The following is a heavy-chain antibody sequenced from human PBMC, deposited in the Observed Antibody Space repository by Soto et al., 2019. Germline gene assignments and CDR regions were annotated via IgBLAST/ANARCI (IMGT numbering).Heavy chain of an antibody. Sequence: GGSLRLSCAASGFTFSSYAMSWVRQAPGKGLEWVSAISGSGGSTYYADSVKGRFTISRDNSKNTLYLQMNSLRAEDTAVYYCARLVNNWNGSYYYYYYYYMDVWGKGTTVTVSS. J-gene: IGHJ6*03. CDR2: ISGSGGST. V-gene: IGHV3-23*01. D-gene: IGHD1-1*01. CDR1: GFTFSSYA. CDR3: ARLVNNWNGSYYYYYYYYMDV.